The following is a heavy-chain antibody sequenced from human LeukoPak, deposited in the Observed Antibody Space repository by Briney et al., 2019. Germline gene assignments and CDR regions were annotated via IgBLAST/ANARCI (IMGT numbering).Heavy chain of an antibody. V-gene: IGHV4-34*01. Sequence: SETLSLTCAVYGGSFSGYYWSWIRQPPGKGLEWIGEINHSGSTNYNPSLKSRVTISVDTSKNQFSLELSSVTAADTAVYYCARAYDSSGYCDYWGQGTLVTVSS. CDR2: INHSGST. CDR1: GGSFSGYY. D-gene: IGHD3-22*01. CDR3: ARAYDSSGYCDY. J-gene: IGHJ4*02.